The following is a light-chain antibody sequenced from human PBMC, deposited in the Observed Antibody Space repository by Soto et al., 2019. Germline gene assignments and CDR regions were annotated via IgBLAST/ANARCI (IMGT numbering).Light chain of an antibody. CDR2: AAS. CDR1: QSISNY. J-gene: IGKJ5*01. CDR3: QTSYSAPIT. Sequence: DIQMTPSRSSLSASVLYRVIITFRASQSISNYLNWYQQKPGKAPKLLIFAASSLQSGVPSRFSGSGSGTNFTLTISSLQPEDFAAYYCQTSYSAPITFGQGTRLANK. V-gene: IGKV1-39*01.